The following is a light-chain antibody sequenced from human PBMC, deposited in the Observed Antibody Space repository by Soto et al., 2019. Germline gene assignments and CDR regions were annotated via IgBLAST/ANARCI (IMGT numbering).Light chain of an antibody. V-gene: IGKV3-20*01. CDR1: QSVSTS. Sequence: EIVLTQSPGTLSLSPGERATLSCRASQSVSTSLAWYRLKPGQAPRLLIYGASSRATGIPDRFSGSGSGTDFALTISRLEPEDFAVYYCQQYGRAPRTFGQGTKVDIK. J-gene: IGKJ1*01. CDR2: GAS. CDR3: QQYGRAPRT.